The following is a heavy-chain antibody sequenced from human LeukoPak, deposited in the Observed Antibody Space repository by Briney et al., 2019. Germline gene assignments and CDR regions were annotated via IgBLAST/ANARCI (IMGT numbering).Heavy chain of an antibody. V-gene: IGHV1-46*02. CDR2: IHPNDGST. J-gene: IGHJ5*02. D-gene: IGHD2-15*01. CDR3: ARGDIDH. Sequence: ASVKASCKTSGYTFNIYYVQWVRQAPGQGLEWMGVIHPNDGSTTYAQKFQGRIIMTSDTSTSTIYMELSSLRSDDTAVYYCARGDIDHWGQGTLVTVSS. CDR1: GYTFNIYY.